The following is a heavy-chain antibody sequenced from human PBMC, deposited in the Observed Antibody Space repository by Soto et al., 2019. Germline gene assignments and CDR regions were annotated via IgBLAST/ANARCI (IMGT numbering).Heavy chain of an antibody. V-gene: IGHV3-64*01. CDR2: ISSNGGST. CDR3: ARSFGQSLIAAAGTRDDAFDI. CDR1: GFTFSSYA. D-gene: IGHD6-13*01. Sequence: EVQLVESGGGLVQPGGSLRLSCAASGFTFSSYAMHWVRQAPGKGLEYVSAISSNGGSTYYANSVKGRFTISRDNSKNTLYLQMGSLRAEDMAVYYCARSFGQSLIAAAGTRDDAFDIWGQGTMVTVSS. J-gene: IGHJ3*02.